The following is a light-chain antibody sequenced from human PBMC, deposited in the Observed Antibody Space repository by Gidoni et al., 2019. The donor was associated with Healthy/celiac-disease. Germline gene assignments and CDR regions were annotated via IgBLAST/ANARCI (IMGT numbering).Light chain of an antibody. V-gene: IGKV4-1*01. CDR3: QQYYSTPLT. CDR2: WAS. Sequence: DIVMTQSPDSLAVSLGERATINCKSSQSVLYRSTNKNYLAWYQQKPVQPPKLLIYWASTRESGFPDRFSGSVSGTDFTLTISSLQAEDVAVYYCQQYYSTPLTFGGXTKVEIK. CDR1: QSVLYRSTNKNY. J-gene: IGKJ4*01.